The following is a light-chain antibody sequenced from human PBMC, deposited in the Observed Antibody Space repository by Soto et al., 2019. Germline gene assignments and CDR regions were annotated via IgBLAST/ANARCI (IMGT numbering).Light chain of an antibody. Sequence: QSALTQPASVSGSPGQSITISCTGTSSDVGSYNLVSWYQQHPGKAPKLMIYEGSKRPSGVSNRFSGSKSVNTASLTISGLQAEDEADYYCCSYAGSSTYGVFGGGTKLTVL. CDR1: SSDVGSYNL. CDR3: CSYAGSSTYGV. CDR2: EGS. V-gene: IGLV2-23*01. J-gene: IGLJ3*02.